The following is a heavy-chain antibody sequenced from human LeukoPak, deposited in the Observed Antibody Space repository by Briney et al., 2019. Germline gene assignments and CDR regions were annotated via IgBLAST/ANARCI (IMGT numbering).Heavy chain of an antibody. CDR2: IYYSGST. CDR3: ARGYRGDGYNSGAFDI. J-gene: IGHJ3*02. D-gene: IGHD5-24*01. V-gene: IGHV4-39*07. Sequence: NPSETLSLTCTVSGGSISSSSYYWGWIRQPPGKGLEWIGSIYYSGSTYYNPSLKSRVTMAVDTSKNQFSLKLSSVTAADTAVYYCARGYRGDGYNSGAFDIWGQGTMVTVSS. CDR1: GGSISSSSYY.